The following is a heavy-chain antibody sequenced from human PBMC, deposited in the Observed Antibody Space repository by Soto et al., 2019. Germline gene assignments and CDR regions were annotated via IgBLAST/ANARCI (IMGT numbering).Heavy chain of an antibody. CDR3: ARGLGPYYYGWGSYYAPLLP. CDR2: ISAYNGNT. Sequence: QVQLVQSGAEVKKPGASVKVSCKASGYTFTSYGISWVRQAPGQGLEWMGWISAYNGNTNYAQKLQGRVTMTTDTPXXTXYXXLRSRRSDDTAVYYCARGLGPYYYGWGSYYAPLLPWGQGTLVTVSS. D-gene: IGHD3-10*01. J-gene: IGHJ5*02. V-gene: IGHV1-18*01. CDR1: GYTFTSYG.